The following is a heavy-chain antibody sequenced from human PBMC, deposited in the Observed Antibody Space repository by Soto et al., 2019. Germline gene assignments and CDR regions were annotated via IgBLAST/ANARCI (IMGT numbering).Heavy chain of an antibody. Sequence: PSQTLSLTCPIPGDSVSSNSAAWNWITQAPAVGLELLGRTYYRSKWYNDYAVSVKSRITINPDTSKNQSSLQLNSVTPEHTAVYYCAVAYYDFWSGYTPLTYYFDYWGQGTLVTVSS. J-gene: IGHJ4*02. CDR3: AVAYYDFWSGYTPLTYYFDY. CDR1: GDSVSSNSAA. D-gene: IGHD3-3*01. V-gene: IGHV6-1*01. CDR2: TYYRSKWYN.